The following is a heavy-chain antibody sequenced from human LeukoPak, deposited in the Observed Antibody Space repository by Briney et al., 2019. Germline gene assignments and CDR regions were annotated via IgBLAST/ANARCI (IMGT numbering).Heavy chain of an antibody. CDR3: ARVKEQQLVLGWFDP. V-gene: IGHV3-48*01. CDR1: GFTFSSYS. Sequence: PGGSLRLSCTASGFTFSSYSMNWVRQAPGKGLEWVSYISSSGSTIYYADSVKGRFTISRDNAKNSLYLQMNSLRAEDTAVYYCARVKEQQLVLGWFDPWGQGTLVTVSS. J-gene: IGHJ5*02. CDR2: ISSSGSTI. D-gene: IGHD6-13*01.